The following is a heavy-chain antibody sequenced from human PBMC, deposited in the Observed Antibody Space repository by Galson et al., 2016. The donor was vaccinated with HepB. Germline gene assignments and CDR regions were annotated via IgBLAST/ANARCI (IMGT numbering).Heavy chain of an antibody. J-gene: IGHJ6*03. Sequence: SVKVSCKASGYTFSSYGITWVRQAPGQGLEWLGWISGSNGDTNYAQKFQGRVTMTTDTSKGTGFLEVRSLRSDDTAVYYCASGSEDYGDKRDIYYYYIDVWGKGTTVTVSS. V-gene: IGHV1-18*01. CDR3: ASGSEDYGDKRDIYYYYIDV. CDR1: GYTFSSYG. CDR2: ISGSNGDT. D-gene: IGHD4-17*01.